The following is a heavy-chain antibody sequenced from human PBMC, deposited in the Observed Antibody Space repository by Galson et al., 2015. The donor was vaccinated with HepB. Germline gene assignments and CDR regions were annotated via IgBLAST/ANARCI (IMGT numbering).Heavy chain of an antibody. CDR3: ARAGDTGILGATVAPDY. V-gene: IGHV7-4-1*02. CDR2: INTNTGNP. D-gene: IGHD1-26*01. J-gene: IGHJ4*02. CDR1: GYTFISYA. Sequence: SVKVSCKASGYTFISYAMNWVRQAPGQGLEWMGWINTNTGNPTYAQGFTGRFVFSLDTSVSTAYLQISGLKAEDTAVYYCARAGDTGILGATVAPDYWGQGTLVTVSS.